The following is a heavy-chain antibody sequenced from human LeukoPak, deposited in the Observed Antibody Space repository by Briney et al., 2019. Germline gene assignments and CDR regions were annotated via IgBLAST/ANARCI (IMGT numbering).Heavy chain of an antibody. CDR3: ARIPGSSRWSADY. CDR2: ISYDGSHK. J-gene: IGHJ4*02. Sequence: GRSLRLSCAASGFTFSSYAIHWVRQAPGKGLEWVAVISYDGSHKYYADSVKGRFTISRDNSKNTLYLQMNSLSPEDTAVYYCARIPGSSRWSADYWGQGTLVTVSS. CDR1: GFTFSSYA. D-gene: IGHD6-19*01. V-gene: IGHV3-30*04.